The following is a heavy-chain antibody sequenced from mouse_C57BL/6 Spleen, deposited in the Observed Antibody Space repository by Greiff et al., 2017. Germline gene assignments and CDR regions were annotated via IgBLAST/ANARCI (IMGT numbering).Heavy chain of an antibody. CDR1: GFTFSSYG. CDR3: ARRQLRLPDY. CDR2: ISSGGSYT. V-gene: IGHV5-6*01. D-gene: IGHD3-2*02. Sequence: EVQLVESGGDLVKPGGSLKLSCAASGFTFSSYGMSWVRQTPDKRLEWVATISSGGSYTYYPDSVKGRFTISRDNAKNTLYLQMSSLKSEDTAIYYCARRQLRLPDYWGQGTTLTVAS. J-gene: IGHJ2*01.